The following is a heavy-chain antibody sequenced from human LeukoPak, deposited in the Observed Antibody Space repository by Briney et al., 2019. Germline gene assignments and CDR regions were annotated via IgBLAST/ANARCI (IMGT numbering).Heavy chain of an antibody. CDR1: GGYISRYY. D-gene: IGHD6-13*01. CDR3: SGQIASAGTAGFDF. J-gene: IGHJ4*02. CDR2: IYSTGST. Sequence: SETLPHTCTVSGGYISRYYWSWIRQPAGKELQWIGRIYSTGSTNYNPSLKSRVTMSVDTSKNQFSLCLRSVTAAATAVSYCSGQIASAGTAGFDFWGQGALVTVSS. V-gene: IGHV4-4*07.